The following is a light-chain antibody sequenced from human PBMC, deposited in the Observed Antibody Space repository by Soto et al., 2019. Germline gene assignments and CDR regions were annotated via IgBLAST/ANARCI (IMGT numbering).Light chain of an antibody. Sequence: QSVLTQPPSASGTPGQRVTISCSGSSSNIGSNTVNWYQQLPGTAPKLLIYSNNQRPSGVPDRFSGSRSGTSASLAISGLPSEDAGDYYCAAWDDSLNGRGVFGGGTKLTVL. CDR2: SNN. CDR3: AAWDDSLNGRGV. J-gene: IGLJ3*02. V-gene: IGLV1-44*01. CDR1: SSNIGSNT.